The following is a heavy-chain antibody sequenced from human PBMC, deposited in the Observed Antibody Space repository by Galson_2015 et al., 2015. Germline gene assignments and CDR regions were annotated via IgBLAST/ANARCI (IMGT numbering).Heavy chain of an antibody. V-gene: IGHV3-23*01. D-gene: IGHD6-19*01. J-gene: IGHJ4*02. CDR1: GFTFSSYA. CDR2: SSGSGGST. CDR3: AKDFPISLWAVADAYFDY. Sequence: SLRLSCAASGFTFSSYAMSWVRQAPGKGLEWVSASSGSGGSTYYADSVKGRFTISRDNSKNTLYLQMNSLRAEDTAVYYCAKDFPISLWAVADAYFDYWGQGTLVTVSS.